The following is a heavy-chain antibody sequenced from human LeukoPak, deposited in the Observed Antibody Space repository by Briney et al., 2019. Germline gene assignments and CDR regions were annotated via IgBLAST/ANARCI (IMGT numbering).Heavy chain of an antibody. CDR3: ARGRIKTSSGWSSWFDP. V-gene: IGHV1-8*01. D-gene: IGHD6-19*01. Sequence: AASVKVSCKASGYTFTSYDINWVRQATGQGLEWMGWMNPNSGNTGYAQKFQGRVTMTRNTSISTAYMELSSLRSEDTAVYYCARGRIKTSSGWSSWFDPWGQGTLVTVSS. CDR1: GYTFTSYD. CDR2: MNPNSGNT. J-gene: IGHJ5*02.